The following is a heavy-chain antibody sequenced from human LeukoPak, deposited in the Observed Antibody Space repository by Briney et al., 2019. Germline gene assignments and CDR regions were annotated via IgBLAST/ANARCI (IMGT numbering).Heavy chain of an antibody. CDR3: ARDRIQRLAHFDY. CDR1: GGTFSSYA. J-gene: IGHJ4*02. CDR2: IIPILGIA. D-gene: IGHD5-18*01. V-gene: IGHV1-69*04. Sequence: SVKVSCKASGGTFSSYAISWVRQAPGQGLEWMGRIIPILGIANYAQKFQGRVTITADKSTSTAYMELSSLRSEDTAVYYCARDRIQRLAHFDYWGQGTLVTVSS.